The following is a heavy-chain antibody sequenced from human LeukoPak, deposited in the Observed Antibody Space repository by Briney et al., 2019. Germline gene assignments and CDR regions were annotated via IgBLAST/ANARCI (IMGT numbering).Heavy chain of an antibody. CDR2: INHSGST. D-gene: IGHD3/OR15-3a*01. V-gene: IGHV4-34*01. CDR1: GGSFSGYY. CDR3: ARSEGGLYYYYYMDV. Sequence: SETLSLTCAVYGGSFSGYYWSWIRQPPGKGLEWIGEINHSGSTNYNPSLKSRVTISVDTSKNQFSLKLSSVTAADTAVYYCARSEGGLYYYYYMDVWGKGTTVTVSS. J-gene: IGHJ6*03.